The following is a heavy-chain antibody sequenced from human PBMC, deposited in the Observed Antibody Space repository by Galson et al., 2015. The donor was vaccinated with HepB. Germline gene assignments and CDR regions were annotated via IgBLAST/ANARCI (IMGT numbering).Heavy chain of an antibody. J-gene: IGHJ6*02. V-gene: IGHV3-23*01. CDR3: AKDLELELLQGDGMDV. CDR1: GFTFSSYA. Sequence: SLRLSCAASGFTFSSYAMSWVRQAPGKGLEWVSAISGSGGSTYYADSVKGRFTISRDNSKNTLYLQMNSLRAEDTAVYYCAKDLELELLQGDGMDVWGQGTTVTVSS. CDR2: ISGSGGST. D-gene: IGHD1-7*01.